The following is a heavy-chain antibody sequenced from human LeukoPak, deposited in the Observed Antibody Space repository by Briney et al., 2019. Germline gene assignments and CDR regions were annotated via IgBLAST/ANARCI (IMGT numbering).Heavy chain of an antibody. CDR1: GFTVSNNF. D-gene: IGHD6-13*01. Sequence: GGSLRLSCAASGFTVSNNFMSWVRQAPGKGLEWVSVIYSGGSTYYADSVKGRFTISRDNSKNTLYLQLNSLRAEDAAVYYCARTRPGSGWYNFDYWGQGALVTVSS. CDR2: IYSGGST. CDR3: ARTRPGSGWYNFDY. J-gene: IGHJ4*02. V-gene: IGHV3-66*01.